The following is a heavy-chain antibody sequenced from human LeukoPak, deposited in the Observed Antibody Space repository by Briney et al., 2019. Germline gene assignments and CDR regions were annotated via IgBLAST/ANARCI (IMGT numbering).Heavy chain of an antibody. CDR3: ATVGAGLRDY. CDR1: GGSFSGYY. Sequence: PSETLSLTCAVYGGSFSGYYWSWIRQPPGKGLEWIGEINHSGSTNYNASLKSRVTISVDTSKKQFSLKLSSVTAADTAVYYCATVGAGLRDYWGRGTLVTVSS. J-gene: IGHJ4*02. CDR2: INHSGST. D-gene: IGHD3-10*01. V-gene: IGHV4-34*01.